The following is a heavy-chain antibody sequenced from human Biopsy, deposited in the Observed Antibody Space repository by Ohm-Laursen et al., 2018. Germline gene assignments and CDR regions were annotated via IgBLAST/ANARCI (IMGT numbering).Heavy chain of an antibody. J-gene: IGHJ2*01. D-gene: IGHD1-26*01. CDR2: IYYTGST. V-gene: IGHV4-59*08. CDR3: ARHAPSYSGSYWRYFDL. Sequence: GTLSLTCTVSGGSISGYYWSWIRQPPGKGLEWIGYIYYTGSTNYNPSLKSRFTISVDTSMNPLSLRLTSVTAADTAVYYCARHAPSYSGSYWRYFDLWGRGTLVTVSS. CDR1: GGSISGYY.